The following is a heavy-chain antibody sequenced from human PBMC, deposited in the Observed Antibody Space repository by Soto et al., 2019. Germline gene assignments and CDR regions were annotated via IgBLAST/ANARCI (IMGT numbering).Heavy chain of an antibody. CDR3: AHVRQWDGAQSYGY. D-gene: IGHD1-26*01. CDR1: GFSLSDDRMG. CDR2: IFWNDEK. V-gene: IGHV2-26*01. J-gene: IGHJ4*02. Sequence: QVTLKESGPVLVKPTETLTLTCAVSGFSLSDDRMGVSWIRQPPGKALEWLAHIFWNDEKSYSTSLKSRLTISKDPSNGQLVLTMTNMDPVDTATYFCAHVRQWDGAQSYGYWGRGTLVTVSS.